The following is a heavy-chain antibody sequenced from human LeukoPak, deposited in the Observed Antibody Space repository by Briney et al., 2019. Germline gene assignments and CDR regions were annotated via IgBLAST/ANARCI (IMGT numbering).Heavy chain of an antibody. Sequence: SETLSLTCTVSGGSVSSGSYYWSWIRQPPGKGLEWIGYIYYSGSTNYNPSLKSRVTISVDTSKNQFSLKLSSVTAADTAVYCCARDHRGSYYLYYFDYWGQGTLVTVSS. J-gene: IGHJ4*02. CDR1: GGSVSSGSYY. D-gene: IGHD1-26*01. CDR2: IYYSGST. CDR3: ARDHRGSYYLYYFDY. V-gene: IGHV4-61*01.